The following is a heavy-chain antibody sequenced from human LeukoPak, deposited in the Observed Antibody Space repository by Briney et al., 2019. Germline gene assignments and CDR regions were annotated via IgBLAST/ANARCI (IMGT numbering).Heavy chain of an antibody. CDR2: TYYRSRWFN. J-gene: IGHJ6*04. V-gene: IGHV6-1*01. CDR1: GDSISSNSAT. Sequence: SQTLSLTCAISGDSISSNSATWNWIRQSPSRSLEWLGRTYYRSRWFNDYTVSVKSRMTINPDTSKNQFSLQLKSVTPEDTAVYYCARGHENYYHVFDVWGKGTTVTVSS. CDR3: ARGHENYYHVFDV.